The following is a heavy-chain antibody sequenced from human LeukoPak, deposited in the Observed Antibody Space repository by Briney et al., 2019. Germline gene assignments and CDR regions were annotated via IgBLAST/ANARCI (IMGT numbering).Heavy chain of an antibody. Sequence: GGSLRLSCAASGFTFTDYWMTWVRQVPGKGLEWVANVHKAGTESYYVDSVKGRFAISRDNAKNSLYLQLSSLRVDDTAVYYCARVGTWELQRVFDYWGQGTLVTVSS. D-gene: IGHD1-26*01. CDR1: GFTFTDYW. V-gene: IGHV3-7*01. CDR2: VHKAGTES. CDR3: ARVGTWELQRVFDY. J-gene: IGHJ4*02.